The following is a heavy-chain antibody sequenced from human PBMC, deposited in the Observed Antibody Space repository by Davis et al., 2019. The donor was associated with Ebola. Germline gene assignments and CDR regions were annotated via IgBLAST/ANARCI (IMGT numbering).Heavy chain of an antibody. D-gene: IGHD3-3*01. CDR1: GASISSYY. Sequence: SETLSLTCSVSGASISSYYWSWIRQAPGKGLEWIGFRYNSGSTNHNPSLQSRVIISIDTANKQISLKLSSVTAADTAVYYCARGRLLEWPPTFYGLGVWGKGTTVTVSS. CDR2: RYNSGST. J-gene: IGHJ6*04. V-gene: IGHV4-59*01. CDR3: ARGRLLEWPPTFYGLGV.